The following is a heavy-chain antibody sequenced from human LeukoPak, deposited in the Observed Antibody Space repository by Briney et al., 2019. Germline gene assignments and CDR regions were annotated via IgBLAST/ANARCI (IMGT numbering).Heavy chain of an antibody. CDR1: GGSISNYY. Sequence: KPSETLSLTCSVSGGSISNYYWSWIRQPAGKGLEWIGRMYISGRPSYNPSLKSRVTMSADTSKNQFSLKLSSVTAADTAVYYCATTVRSSGDAAYFDYWGQGTLVTVSS. V-gene: IGHV4-4*07. CDR2: MYISGRP. D-gene: IGHD3-10*01. CDR3: ATTVRSSGDAAYFDY. J-gene: IGHJ4*02.